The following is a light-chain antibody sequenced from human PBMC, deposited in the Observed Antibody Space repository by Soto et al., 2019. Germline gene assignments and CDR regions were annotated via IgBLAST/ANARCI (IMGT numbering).Light chain of an antibody. J-gene: IGKJ2*01. Sequence: EIVLTLSPGTLSLSPGERATLSCRASQSIKNYLAWYQQRPGQSPRLLIYAASSRATGVPDRFSGGGSATDFTLTVSRLEPEDFAVYYCQQYGGSPRTFGQGTKLEIK. CDR1: QSIKNY. CDR3: QQYGGSPRT. V-gene: IGKV3-20*01. CDR2: AAS.